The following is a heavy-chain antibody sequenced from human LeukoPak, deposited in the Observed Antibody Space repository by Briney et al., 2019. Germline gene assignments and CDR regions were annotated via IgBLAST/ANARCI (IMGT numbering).Heavy chain of an antibody. V-gene: IGHV4-39*01. Sequence: SETLSLTCTVSGGSISRDSDYWGWIRQPPGKGLEWIGSIYYIGSTYYSPSLKSRVTISVDTSKNQFSLRLSSVTAADTAIYYCARQRAFDIWGQGTMVTVSS. CDR2: IYYIGST. CDR1: GGSISRDSDY. J-gene: IGHJ3*02. CDR3: ARQRAFDI.